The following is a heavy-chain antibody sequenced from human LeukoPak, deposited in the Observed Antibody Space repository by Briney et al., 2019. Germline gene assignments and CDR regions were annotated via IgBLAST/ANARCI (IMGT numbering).Heavy chain of an antibody. J-gene: IGHJ4*02. CDR2: ISSSSSYI. V-gene: IGHV3-21*01. CDR3: AREGLGSSSWYEDSFDY. Sequence: PGGSLRLSCAASGFTFSSYWMHWVRQAPGEGLEWVSSISSSSSYIYYADSVKGRFTISRDNAKNSLYLQMNSLRAEDTAVYYCAREGLGSSSWYEDSFDYWGQGTLVTVSS. CDR1: GFTFSSYW. D-gene: IGHD6-13*01.